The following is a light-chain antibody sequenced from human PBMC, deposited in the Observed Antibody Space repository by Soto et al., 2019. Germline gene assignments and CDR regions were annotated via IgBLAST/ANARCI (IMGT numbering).Light chain of an antibody. Sequence: EVVRTQSPATLSVSPGERATLSCRASQSVSYNLACYQQKPGQAPRLLIYGASTRATSVTARFSGSRSAPELTLTLSSLQYEDFPVYYCQHRSNWPITFGKGPRLQIK. CDR2: GAS. J-gene: IGKJ5*01. CDR3: QHRSNWPIT. V-gene: IGKV3-15*01. CDR1: QSVSYN.